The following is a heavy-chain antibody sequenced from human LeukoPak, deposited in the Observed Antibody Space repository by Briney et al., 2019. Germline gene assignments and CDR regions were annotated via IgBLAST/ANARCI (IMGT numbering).Heavy chain of an antibody. D-gene: IGHD3-10*01. V-gene: IGHV1-18*01. Sequence: ASVKVSCKTSGYIFTNYGVSWVRQAPGQGLEWMGWINVYNGHTIYAQEFQGRVTLTTDTSTSTAHMDLRSLRSDDTAVYYCVRDSDHAPDYWGQGTLVTVSS. CDR3: VRDSDHAPDY. CDR2: INVYNGHT. CDR1: GYIFTNYG. J-gene: IGHJ4*02.